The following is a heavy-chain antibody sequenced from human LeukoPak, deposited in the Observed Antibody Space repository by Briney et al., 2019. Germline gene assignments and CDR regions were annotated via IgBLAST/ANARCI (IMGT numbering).Heavy chain of an antibody. D-gene: IGHD3-16*01. CDR2: INSDGSSI. CDR3: PALDYGHDY. Sequence: GGSLRLSCAASGFTFNTYWMHWVRQAPGKGLVWVSRINSDGSSIKYADSVKGRFTISRDNAKNTLYLQMNSLRAEDTAVYYCPALDYGHDYWGQATLVTVSS. J-gene: IGHJ4*02. CDR1: GFTFNTYW. V-gene: IGHV3-74*03.